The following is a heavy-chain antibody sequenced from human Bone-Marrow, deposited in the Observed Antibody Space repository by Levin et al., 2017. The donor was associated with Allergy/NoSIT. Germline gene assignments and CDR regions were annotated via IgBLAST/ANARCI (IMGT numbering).Heavy chain of an antibody. V-gene: IGHV3-48*03. J-gene: IGHJ6*02. D-gene: IGHD2-2*01. CDR3: AREILTAVHYYYGMDL. CDR1: GLSLSDHE. CDR2: SSSGGSTS. Sequence: GGSLRLSCVASGLSLSDHEMNWVRQAPGKGLEWVSFSSSGGSTSWYADSVKGRFTISRDNAKNSLYLQMNSLRADDTAVYYCAREILTAVHYYYGMDLWGQGTTVTVSS.